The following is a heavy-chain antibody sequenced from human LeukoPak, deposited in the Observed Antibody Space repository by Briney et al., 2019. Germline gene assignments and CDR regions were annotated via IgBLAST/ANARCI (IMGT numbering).Heavy chain of an antibody. CDR3: ASSAGRGRYFDWLLPPTFDY. V-gene: IGHV3-48*04. CDR2: ISSSGSTI. J-gene: IGHJ4*02. D-gene: IGHD3-9*01. Sequence: GGSLRLSCAASGFTFSTYSMNWVRQAPGKGLEWVSYISSSGSTICYADSVKGRFTISRDNAKNSLYLQMNSLRAEDTAVYYCASSAGRGRYFDWLLPPTFDYWGQGTLVTVSS. CDR1: GFTFSTYS.